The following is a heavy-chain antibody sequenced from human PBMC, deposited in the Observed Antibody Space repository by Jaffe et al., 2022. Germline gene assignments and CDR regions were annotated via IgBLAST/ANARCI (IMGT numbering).Heavy chain of an antibody. J-gene: IGHJ4*02. CDR3: ARVTYGDYGGFDY. CDR2: IYHSGST. D-gene: IGHD4-17*01. V-gene: IGHV4-38-2*01. Sequence: QVQLQESGPGLVKPSETLSLTCAVSGYSISSGYYWGWIRQPPGKGLEWIGSIYHSGSTYYNPSLKSRVTISVDTSKNQFSLKLSSVTAADTAVYYCARVTYGDYGGFDYWGQGTLVTVSS. CDR1: GYSISSGYY.